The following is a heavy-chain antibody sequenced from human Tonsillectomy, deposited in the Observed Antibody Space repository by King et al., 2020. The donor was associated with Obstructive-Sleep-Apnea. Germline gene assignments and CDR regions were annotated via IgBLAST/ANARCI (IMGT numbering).Heavy chain of an antibody. J-gene: IGHJ4*02. D-gene: IGHD3-22*01. CDR1: GGSISSSSYY. CDR2: IYYSGST. CDR3: ARGISSGYYLGYYFDY. Sequence: VQLQESGPGLVKPSETLSLTCTVSGGSISSSSYYWGWIRQPPGKGLEWIGSIYYSGSTYYNPSLKSRVTISIDTSKNQFSLKLSSVTAADTAVYYCARGISSGYYLGYYFDYWGQGTLVTVSS. V-gene: IGHV4-39*07.